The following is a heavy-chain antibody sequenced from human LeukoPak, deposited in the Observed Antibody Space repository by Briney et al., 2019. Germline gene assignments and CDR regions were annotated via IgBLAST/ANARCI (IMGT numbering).Heavy chain of an antibody. V-gene: IGHV3-64*01. CDR2: ISSKGDNI. Sequence: GWSLRLSCAGSGFTFSSYAIHWVRQAPGKGLEYVSAISSKGDNIFYANSVKGRFTISRDNSKNTVYLQMGRLRDEDMAVYYCGRVRISAARGYMDVWGKGTTVTVSS. J-gene: IGHJ6*04. D-gene: IGHD6-13*01. CDR1: GFTFSSYA. CDR3: GRVRISAARGYMDV.